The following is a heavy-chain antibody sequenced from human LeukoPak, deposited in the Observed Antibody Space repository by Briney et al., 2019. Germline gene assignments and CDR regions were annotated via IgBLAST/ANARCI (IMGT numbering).Heavy chain of an antibody. Sequence: SVKVSCKTSGGTFTGYYMHWVRQAPGQGLEWMGWINPYSGGTNYAQKFQGRVTMTRDTSINTAYMELSRLRSDDTAVYYCARARVAAAGPLGYWGQGTLVTVSS. V-gene: IGHV1-2*02. CDR1: GGTFTGYY. CDR3: ARARVAAAGPLGY. J-gene: IGHJ4*02. D-gene: IGHD6-13*01. CDR2: INPYSGGT.